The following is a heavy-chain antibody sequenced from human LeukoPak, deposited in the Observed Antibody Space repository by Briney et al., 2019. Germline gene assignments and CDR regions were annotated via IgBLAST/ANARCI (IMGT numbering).Heavy chain of an antibody. J-gene: IGHJ4*02. D-gene: IGHD1-26*01. CDR3: ARQRSGSYFPDLYDY. CDR1: GYSFTSYW. Sequence: GESLKISCKGSGYSFTSYWIVWVRQMPGKGLEWMGIIYPGDSDTRYSPSFQGQVTISADKSISTAYLQWSSLKASDTAMYYCARQRSGSYFPDLYDYWGQGTLVTVSS. CDR2: IYPGDSDT. V-gene: IGHV5-51*01.